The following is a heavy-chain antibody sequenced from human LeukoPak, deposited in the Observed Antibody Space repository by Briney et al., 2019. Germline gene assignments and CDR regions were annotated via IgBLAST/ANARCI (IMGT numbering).Heavy chain of an antibody. D-gene: IGHD2-15*01. V-gene: IGHV3-23*01. CDR1: GFTFSGYA. J-gene: IGHJ4*02. CDR3: ARVDCSGNCYLRLGRFVH. Sequence: GGSLRLSCAASGFTFSGYALSWVRQAPGQGLEWVSALSGSGSVTEYADSVKGRFTISRDNSKNSLYLQMNSLRAEDTAVYYCARVDCSGNCYLRLGRFVHWGQGTLVTVSS. CDR2: LSGSGSVT.